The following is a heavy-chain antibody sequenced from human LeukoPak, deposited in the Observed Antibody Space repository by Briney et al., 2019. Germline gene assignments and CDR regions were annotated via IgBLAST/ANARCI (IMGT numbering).Heavy chain of an antibody. V-gene: IGHV3-30*04. CDR1: GFTFSSYA. CDR3: ARDRGGWQQLVRGYYYYGVDV. CDR2: ISYNGSNK. D-gene: IGHD6-13*01. Sequence: QPGRSLRLSCAASGFTFSSYAMHWVRQAPGKGLEWVSVISYNGSNKYYADSVKGRFTISRDNSKNTLYLQMNSLRAEDTAVYYCARDRGGWQQLVRGYYYYGVDVWGQGTTVTVSS. J-gene: IGHJ6*02.